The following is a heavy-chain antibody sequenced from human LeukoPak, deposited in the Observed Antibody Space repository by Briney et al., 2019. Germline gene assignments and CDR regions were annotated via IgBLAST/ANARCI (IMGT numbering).Heavy chain of an antibody. CDR3: AFGASNWDQFDY. Sequence: GESPKISCKGSGYTFTNHRIAWVRQMPGKGLEWMGIIYPADSDTRYSPSFQGQVTISADKSVRTAYLQWSSLKASDTAMYYCAFGASNWDQFDYWGQGTLVTVSS. J-gene: IGHJ4*02. CDR1: GYTFTNHR. D-gene: IGHD7-27*01. V-gene: IGHV5-51*01. CDR2: IYPADSDT.